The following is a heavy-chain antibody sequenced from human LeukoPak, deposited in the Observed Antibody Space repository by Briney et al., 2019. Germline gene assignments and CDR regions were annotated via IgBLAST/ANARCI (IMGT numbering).Heavy chain of an antibody. D-gene: IGHD3-22*01. J-gene: IGHJ5*01. CDR2: INPNSGGT. CDR1: GYTFTGYY. CDR3: ARPRNYYDNGGYYNWFDS. Sequence: ASVKVSCKASGYTFTGYYMHWVRQAPGQGLEYMGWINPNSGGTKSAQKFQGRVTMTRDTSTSTVYMELSSLRSDDTAVYFCARPRNYYDNGGYYNWFDSWGQGTLVTVSS. V-gene: IGHV1-2*02.